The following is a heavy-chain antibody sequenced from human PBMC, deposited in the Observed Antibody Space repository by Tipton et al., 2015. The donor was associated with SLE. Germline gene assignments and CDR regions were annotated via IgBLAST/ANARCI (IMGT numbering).Heavy chain of an antibody. CDR2: ISGDSRTI. V-gene: IGHV3-48*01. CDR1: GFIFSNYN. D-gene: IGHD6-19*01. CDR3: ARRLSGWNADWPNRGGDWYFDL. J-gene: IGHJ2*01. Sequence: SGFIFSNYNMNWVRQAPGKGLEWIAFISGDSRTIFYADSMKGRFTVSRDNAKNSLYLQMNSLRAEDTAVYYCARRLSGWNADWPNRGGDWYFDLWGHGTLITVSS.